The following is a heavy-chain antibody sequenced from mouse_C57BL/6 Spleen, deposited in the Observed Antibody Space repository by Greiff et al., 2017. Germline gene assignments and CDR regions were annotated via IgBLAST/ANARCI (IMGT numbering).Heavy chain of an antibody. CDR3: ARWEGKVYYAMDY. Sequence: QVQLQQPGAELVMPGASVKLSCKASGYTFTSYWMHWVKQRPGQGLEWIGEIDPSDSYTNYNQKFKGKSTLTVDKSSSTAYMQRSSLTSEDSAVYYCARWEGKVYYAMDYWGQGTSVTVSA. V-gene: IGHV1-69*01. CDR2: IDPSDSYT. J-gene: IGHJ4*01. CDR1: GYTFTSYW. D-gene: IGHD2-1*01.